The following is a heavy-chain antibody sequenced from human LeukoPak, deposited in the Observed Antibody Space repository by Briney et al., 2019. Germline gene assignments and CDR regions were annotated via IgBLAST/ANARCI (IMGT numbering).Heavy chain of an antibody. Sequence: SENLSLTFAVYGGSFSGYYWSWIRQPPGKGLEWIGEINHSGSTNYNPSLKSRVTISVDTSKNQFSLKLSSVTAADTAVYYCARGRITIFGVVRPYYYYYYMDVWGKGTTVTVSS. CDR3: ARGRITIFGVVRPYYYYYYMDV. D-gene: IGHD3-3*01. CDR1: GGSFSGYY. V-gene: IGHV4-34*01. CDR2: INHSGST. J-gene: IGHJ6*03.